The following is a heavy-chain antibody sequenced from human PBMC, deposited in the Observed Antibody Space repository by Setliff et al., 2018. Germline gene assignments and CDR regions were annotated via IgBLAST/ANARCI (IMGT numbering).Heavy chain of an antibody. CDR1: GFTFSSYS. D-gene: IGHD3-9*01. Sequence: PGGSLRLSCAASGFTFSSYSMSWVRQAPEKGLEWVSAISSTITSTYYADSVKGRFTISRDNSKNTLYLQMNSLRAEDTAVYYCAKHGAYNDFLTGYNFYYDMDVWGQGTTVTVSS. V-gene: IGHV3-23*01. CDR2: ISSTITST. CDR3: AKHGAYNDFLTGYNFYYDMDV. J-gene: IGHJ6*02.